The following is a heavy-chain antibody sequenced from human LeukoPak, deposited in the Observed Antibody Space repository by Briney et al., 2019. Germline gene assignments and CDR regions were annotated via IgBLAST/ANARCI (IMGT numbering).Heavy chain of an antibody. CDR3: ARGFVAAAALGYFAY. CDR1: GFTFSSYS. J-gene: IGHJ4*02. D-gene: IGHD6-13*01. V-gene: IGHV3-21*01. Sequence: GGSLRLSCAASGFTFSSYSMNWVRQAPGKGLEWVSSISSSSSYIYYADSVKGRFTISRDNAKNSLYLQMNSLRAEDTAVYYCARGFVAAAALGYFAYWAREPWSPSPQ. CDR2: ISSSSSYI.